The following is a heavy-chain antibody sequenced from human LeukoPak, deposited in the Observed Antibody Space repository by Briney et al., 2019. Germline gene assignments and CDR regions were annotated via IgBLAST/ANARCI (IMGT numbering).Heavy chain of an antibody. D-gene: IGHD3-3*01. CDR3: ATEDLWRLDV. CDR2: INQDGTKK. Sequence: PGGSLRLSCAASGFTFSGYWMSWVRQAPGKGLECVAKINQDGTKKYYVDSVKGRFTISRDNAKNSLFLQMNSLRAEDTAVYYCATEDLWRLDVWGQGTTVTVSS. CDR1: GFTFSGYW. V-gene: IGHV3-7*04. J-gene: IGHJ6*02.